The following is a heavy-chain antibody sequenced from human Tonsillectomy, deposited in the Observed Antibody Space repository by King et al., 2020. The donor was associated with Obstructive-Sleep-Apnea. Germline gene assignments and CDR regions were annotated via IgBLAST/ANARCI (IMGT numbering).Heavy chain of an antibody. J-gene: IGHJ4*02. CDR3: ARVRYQVPSFFDY. D-gene: IGHD2-2*01. CDR2: IHYTGST. CDR1: GDYISSFY. V-gene: IGHV4-59*01. Sequence: QLQESGPGLVKPSETLSLTCTVSGDYISSFYWSWIRQPPGEGLEHIGYIHYTGSTNYNPSLKSRVTISVDTSKNQFSLKLNSVTAADTAVYYCARVRYQVPSFFDYWGQGTLVIVSS.